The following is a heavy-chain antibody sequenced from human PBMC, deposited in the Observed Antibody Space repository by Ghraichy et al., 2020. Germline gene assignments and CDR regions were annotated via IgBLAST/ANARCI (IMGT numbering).Heavy chain of an antibody. D-gene: IGHD6-13*01. CDR1: GGSISSYY. CDR2: IYTSEST. Sequence: ETLSLTCTVSGGSISSYYWSWIRQPAGKGLEWIGRIYTSESTNYNPSLKSRVTMSVDTSKNQFFLKLSSVTAADTAVYYCARVFGFSSSWTGEGYFDPWGQGTLVTVSS. V-gene: IGHV4-4*07. J-gene: IGHJ5*02. CDR3: ARVFGFSSSWTGEGYFDP.